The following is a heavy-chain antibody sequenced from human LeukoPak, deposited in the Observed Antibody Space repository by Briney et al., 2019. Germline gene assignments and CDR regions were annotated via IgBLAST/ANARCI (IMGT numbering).Heavy chain of an antibody. V-gene: IGHV3-11*04. CDR3: ARERDRFLEWLKAYYYYYMDV. J-gene: IGHJ6*03. CDR2: ISSSSSTI. CDR1: GFNFGDYH. Sequence: GGSLRLSCAASGFNFGDYHMTWIRQRPGKGLEWVSYISSSSSTIYYADSVKGRFTISRDNAKNSLYLQMNSLRAEDTAVYYCARERDRFLEWLKAYYYYYMDVWGKGTTVTVSS. D-gene: IGHD3-3*01.